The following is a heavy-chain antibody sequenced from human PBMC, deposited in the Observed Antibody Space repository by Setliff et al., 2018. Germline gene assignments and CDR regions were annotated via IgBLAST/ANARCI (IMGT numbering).Heavy chain of an antibody. CDR1: GGSISSNSHY. V-gene: IGHV4-61*05. J-gene: IGHJ4*02. D-gene: IGHD1-26*01. CDR2: IYTSGGS. Sequence: SETLSLTCTVSGGSISSNSHYWSWIRQPPGKGLEWIGYIYTSGGSNYNPSLKNRVSISLDTSKNQFSLNLNSVTAADTAVYFCARSPSSGAYWNPRPFYSDYWSRGTLLTVSS. CDR3: ARSPSSGAYWNPRPFYSDY.